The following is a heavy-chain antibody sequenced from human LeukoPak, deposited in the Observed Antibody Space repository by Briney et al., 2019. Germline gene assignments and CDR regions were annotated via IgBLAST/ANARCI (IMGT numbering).Heavy chain of an antibody. V-gene: IGHV1-8*01. Sequence: ASVKVSCKASGYTFTSYDTNWVRQATGQGLEWMGWMNPNSGNTGYAQKFQGRVTMTRNTSISTAYMELSSLRSEDTAVYYCATPRSVVYASGAFDIWGQGTMVTVSS. CDR1: GYTFTSYD. CDR2: MNPNSGNT. J-gene: IGHJ3*02. D-gene: IGHD2-8*01. CDR3: ATPRSVVYASGAFDI.